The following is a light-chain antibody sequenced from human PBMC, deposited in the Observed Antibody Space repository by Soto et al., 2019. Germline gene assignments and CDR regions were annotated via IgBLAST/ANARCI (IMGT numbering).Light chain of an antibody. Sequence: EIVLTQSPGTLSLSPGERASLSCRASQTVSSSFLAWYQQKPGQAPRILIYGASSRATGIPDRFSGSGSGTDFTLTISRLEPEYFAVYYCQQYGSSITLGQGTRLEIK. J-gene: IGKJ5*01. V-gene: IGKV3-20*01. CDR1: QTVSSSF. CDR2: GAS. CDR3: QQYGSSIT.